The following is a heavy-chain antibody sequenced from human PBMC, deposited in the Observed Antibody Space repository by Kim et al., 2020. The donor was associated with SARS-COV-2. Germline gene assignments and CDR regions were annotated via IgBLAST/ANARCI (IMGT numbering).Heavy chain of an antibody. D-gene: IGHD3-9*01. J-gene: IGHJ5*02. CDR3: ARDAPYDILTETWGEDNWFDP. CDR1: GGSISSSSYY. CDR2: IYYSGST. Sequence: SETLSLTCTVSGGSISSSSYYWGWIRQPPGKGLEWIGSIYYSGSTYYNPSLKSRVTISVDTSKNQFSLKLSSVTAADTAVYYCARDAPYDILTETWGEDNWFDPWGQGTLVTVSS. V-gene: IGHV4-39*07.